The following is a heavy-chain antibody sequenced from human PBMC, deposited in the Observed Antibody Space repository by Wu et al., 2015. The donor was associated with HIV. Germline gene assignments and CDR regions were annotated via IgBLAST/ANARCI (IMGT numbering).Heavy chain of an antibody. J-gene: IGHJ3*02. CDR3: ARDEGAIGTTAFDI. CDR2: INPGGHNI. D-gene: IGHD1-1*01. CDR1: GYTFINYY. V-gene: IGHV1-46*01. Sequence: QVQLVQSGAEVKRPGASLKVSCKGSGYTFINYYIHWVRQAPGQGLEWMGIINPGGHNITYAQKFQNKVTMTTDTSTNTVYMELNSLRPEDTAVYFCARDEGAIGTTAFDIWGQGTMVFVSS.